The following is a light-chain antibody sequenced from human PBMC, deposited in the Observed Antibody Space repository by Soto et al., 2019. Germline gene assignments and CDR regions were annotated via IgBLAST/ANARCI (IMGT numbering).Light chain of an antibody. CDR3: QQRSSWPIT. V-gene: IGKV3D-20*02. CDR1: QSVSSSY. J-gene: IGKJ5*01. Sequence: EIVLTQSPCPLSLSPGERATLSCSTSQSVSSSYLAWYQQKRGRAPRRLIYGASSRATAIPDRFSGSGSWTDFTLTISSLEPEDSAVYYCQQRSSWPITFGQGTRLEIK. CDR2: GAS.